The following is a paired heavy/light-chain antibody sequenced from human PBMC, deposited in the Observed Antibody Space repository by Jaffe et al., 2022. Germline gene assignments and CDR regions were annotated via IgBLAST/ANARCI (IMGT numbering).Light chain of an antibody. CDR2: EVS. V-gene: IGLV2-14*01. Sequence: QSALTQPASVSVSPGQSITISCTGTSSDVGGYDYVSWYQHHPGKAPKLMIYEVSNRPSGVSNRFSGSKSGNTASLTISGLQAEDEADYYCSSYTTSNTPNYVFGSGTKVTVL. J-gene: IGLJ1*01. CDR1: SSDVGGYDY. CDR3: SSYTTSNTPNYV.
Heavy chain of an antibody. CDR3: ARDLRSSWIGYYIISAFDI. J-gene: IGHJ3*02. CDR2: ISTTSTYM. V-gene: IGHV3-21*01. D-gene: IGHD3-3*01. Sequence: EVQLVESGGGLVKPGGSLRLSCEVSGFTLRSYNMNWVRLAPGKGLEWVSSISTTSTYMYYAGSVKGRFTISRDNAKNSLYLQMNSLRAEDTAVYFCARDLRSSWIGYYIISAFDIWGQGTMVTVSS. CDR1: GFTLRSYN.